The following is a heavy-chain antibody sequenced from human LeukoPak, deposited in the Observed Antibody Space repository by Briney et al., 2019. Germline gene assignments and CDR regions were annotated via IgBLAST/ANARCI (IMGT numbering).Heavy chain of an antibody. V-gene: IGHV3-11*06. J-gene: IGHJ4*02. CDR2: ISSSSSYA. Sequence: GGSLRFSCAASGFTFSDYYMSWIRQAPGKGLEWVSYISSSSSYANYADSVKGRFTISRDNAKNSLYLQMNSLRAEDTAVYYCARGGIAAAGSFDYWGQGTLVTVSS. CDR3: ARGGIAAAGSFDY. CDR1: GFTFSDYY. D-gene: IGHD6-13*01.